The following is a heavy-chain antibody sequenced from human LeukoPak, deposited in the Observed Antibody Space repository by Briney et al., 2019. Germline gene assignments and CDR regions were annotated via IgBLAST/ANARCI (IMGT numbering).Heavy chain of an antibody. CDR3: AREGGYSYGYLDY. J-gene: IGHJ4*02. Sequence: SETLSLTCTVSVGSSSSYYWSWIRQPPGKGLEWVGYIYYSGSTNYNPSLKSRVTILVDTSKNQFSLRLKSVTAADTAIYYCAREGGYSYGYLDYWGQGTLVTVSS. CDR2: IYYSGST. D-gene: IGHD5-18*01. V-gene: IGHV4-59*01. CDR1: VGSSSSYY.